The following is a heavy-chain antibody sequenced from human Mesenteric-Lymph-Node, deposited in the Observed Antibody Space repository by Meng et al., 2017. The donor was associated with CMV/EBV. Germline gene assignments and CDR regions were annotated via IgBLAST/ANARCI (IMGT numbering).Heavy chain of an antibody. J-gene: IGHJ5*02. CDR2: INHSGST. D-gene: IGHD6-19*01. V-gene: IGHV4-34*01. Sequence: SCSGYYCSWLRPPPGQGLEWIGEINHSGSTNYNPSLKSRVTISVDTSKNQFSLKLSSVTAADTAVYYCARGGGSIAVAVRQVAWFDPWGQGTLVTVSS. CDR1: SCSGYY. CDR3: ARGGGSIAVAVRQVAWFDP.